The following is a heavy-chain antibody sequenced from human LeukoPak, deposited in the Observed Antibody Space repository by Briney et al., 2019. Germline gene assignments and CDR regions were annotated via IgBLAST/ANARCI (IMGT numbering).Heavy chain of an antibody. J-gene: IGHJ4*02. CDR2: IYYSGST. D-gene: IGHD3-22*01. CDR3: ARGTHYYDSSGYYYFDY. Sequence: SETLSHTCTVSGGSISSYYWSWIRQPPGKGLEWIGYIYYSGSTNYNPSLKSRVTISVDTSKNQFSLKLSSVTAADTAVYYCARGTHYYDSSGYYYFDYWGQGTLVTVSS. V-gene: IGHV4-59*01. CDR1: GGSISSYY.